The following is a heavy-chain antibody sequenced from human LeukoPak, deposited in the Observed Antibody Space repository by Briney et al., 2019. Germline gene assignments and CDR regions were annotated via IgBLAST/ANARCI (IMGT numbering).Heavy chain of an antibody. J-gene: IGHJ4*02. CDR1: GGSFSGYY. CDR3: ASSPDGEDFDY. Sequence: SETLSLTCAVYGGSFSGYYWSWIRQPSGKGLEWIGEINHSGSTNYNPSLKSRVTISVDTSKNQFSLKLSSVTAADTAVYYCASSPDGEDFDYWGQGTLVTVSS. D-gene: IGHD4-17*01. V-gene: IGHV4-34*01. CDR2: INHSGST.